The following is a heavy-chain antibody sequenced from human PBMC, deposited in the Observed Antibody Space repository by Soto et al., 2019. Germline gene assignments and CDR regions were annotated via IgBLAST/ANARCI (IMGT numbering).Heavy chain of an antibody. CDR1: GFTVSSNY. J-gene: IGHJ4*02. CDR2: IYNSGST. D-gene: IGHD4-17*01. CDR3: ARVHPVTRRYFDY. V-gene: IGHV3-53*04. Sequence: EVQLVESGGGLVQPGGSLRLSCAASGFTVSSNYMSWVRQAPGKGLECVSVIYNSGSTNYADSVRDRFSISRHNSQNTLYLQMNSLRAEDTAVYYCARVHPVTRRYFDYWGQGILVTVSS.